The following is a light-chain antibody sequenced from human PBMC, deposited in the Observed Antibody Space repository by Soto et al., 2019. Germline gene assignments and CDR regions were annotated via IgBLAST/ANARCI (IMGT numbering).Light chain of an antibody. CDR1: KLGDKY. CDR3: QAWDSSTAYVV. CDR2: QDS. J-gene: IGLJ2*01. V-gene: IGLV3-1*01. Sequence: SYELTQLPSVSVSPGQTASITCSGDKLGDKYACWYQQKPGQSPVLVIYQDSKRPSGIPERFSGSNSGNTATLTISGTQAMDEADYYCQAWDSSTAYVVFGAGTKLTVL.